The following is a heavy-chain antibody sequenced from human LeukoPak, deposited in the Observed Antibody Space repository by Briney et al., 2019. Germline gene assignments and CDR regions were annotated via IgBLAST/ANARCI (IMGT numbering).Heavy chain of an antibody. Sequence: SETLSLTCTVSGGSISSSNYYWGWIRQPPGKGLEWIGNIYYSGSTYYNPSLKSRVSISVDTSKNQFSLKLSSVTAADTAVYFCARQGGLEAETIQLWYWFDPWGQGTLVTVSS. D-gene: IGHD5-18*01. V-gene: IGHV4-39*01. CDR2: IYYSGST. CDR3: ARQGGLEAETIQLWYWFDP. CDR1: GGSISSSNYY. J-gene: IGHJ5*02.